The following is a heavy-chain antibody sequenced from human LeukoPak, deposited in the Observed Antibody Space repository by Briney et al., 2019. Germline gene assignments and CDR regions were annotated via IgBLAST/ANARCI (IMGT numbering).Heavy chain of an antibody. CDR2: IIPILGIA. CDR1: GGTFSSYA. CDR3: ARQYIVVVTANGYYYYGMDV. J-gene: IGHJ6*02. Sequence: SVKVSCKASGGTFSSYAISWVRQAPGQGLEWMGRIIPILGIANYAQKFQGRVTITADKSTSTAYMELSSLRSEDTAVYYCARQYIVVVTANGYYYYGMDVWGQGTTVTVSS. V-gene: IGHV1-69*04. D-gene: IGHD2-21*02.